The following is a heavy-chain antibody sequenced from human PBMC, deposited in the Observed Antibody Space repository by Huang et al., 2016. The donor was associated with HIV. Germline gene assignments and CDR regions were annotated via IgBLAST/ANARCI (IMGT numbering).Heavy chain of an antibody. CDR1: GGSISSYY. V-gene: IGHV4-59*01. Sequence: QVQLQESGPGLVKPSETLSLTCTVSGGSISSYYWSWIRQPPGKGLEWIGYIHYSGSTNHNPSLKSRFTTSVDTSKNQFFLKRSSVTAADTAVYYCARGGPYSRDYYYYGMDVWGQGTTVTVSS. J-gene: IGHJ6*02. CDR3: ARGGPYSRDYYYYGMDV. D-gene: IGHD6-13*01. CDR2: IHYSGST.